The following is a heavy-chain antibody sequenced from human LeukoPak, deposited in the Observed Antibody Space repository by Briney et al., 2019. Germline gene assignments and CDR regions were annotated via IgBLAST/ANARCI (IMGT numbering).Heavy chain of an antibody. J-gene: IGHJ4*02. CDR3: ARDLYRYCSGGSCRQFDY. CDR1: GGSFSGYY. CDR2: INHSGST. V-gene: IGHV4-34*01. D-gene: IGHD2-15*01. Sequence: SETLSLTCAVYGGSFSGYYWSWIRQPPGKGLEWIGEINHSGSTNYNPSLKSRVTISVDTSKNQFSLKLNSVTAADTAVYYCARDLYRYCSGGSCRQFDYWGQGTLVTVSS.